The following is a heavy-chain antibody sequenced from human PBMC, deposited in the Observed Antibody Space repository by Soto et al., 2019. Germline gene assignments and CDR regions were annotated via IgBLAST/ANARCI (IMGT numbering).Heavy chain of an antibody. CDR3: AREPIYYGSGSAPFDY. V-gene: IGHV4-59*01. D-gene: IGHD3-10*01. J-gene: IGHJ4*02. CDR2: IYYSGST. CDR1: GGAISSYY. Sequence: PSETLSLTCTVSGGAISSYYWSWIRQPPGKGLEWIGYIYYSGSTNYNPSLKSRVTISVDTSKNQFSLKLSSVTAADTAVYYCAREPIYYGSGSAPFDYWGQGTLVTFSS.